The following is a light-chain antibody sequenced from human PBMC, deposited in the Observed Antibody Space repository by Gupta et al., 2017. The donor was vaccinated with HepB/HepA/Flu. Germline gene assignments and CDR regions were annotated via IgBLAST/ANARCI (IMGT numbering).Light chain of an antibody. Sequence: DIQMTQSPSTLSASVGDRVTITCRASQSISSWLAWYQQKPGKAPKLLIYKASSLESGVPSRFSGSGSGTEFTLTISSLQPDDFATYYCLQYNSYPCSFGQGTKLEIK. CDR3: LQYNSYPCS. CDR2: KAS. J-gene: IGKJ2*04. V-gene: IGKV1-5*03. CDR1: QSISSW.